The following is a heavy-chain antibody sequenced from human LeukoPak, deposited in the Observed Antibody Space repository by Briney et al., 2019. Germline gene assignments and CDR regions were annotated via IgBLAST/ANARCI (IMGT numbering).Heavy chain of an antibody. J-gene: IGHJ4*02. Sequence: PSETLSLTCTVSGGSISSGRYYWSWIRQTAGKGLEWIGRVSTSGSTNYNPSLKSRVTISLDTSKNQFSLKLTSVTAADTAVYYCARGSSGYYYSYFDYWGQGTLVTVSS. CDR1: GGSISSGRYY. CDR2: VSTSGST. D-gene: IGHD3-22*01. V-gene: IGHV4-61*02. CDR3: ARGSSGYYYSYFDY.